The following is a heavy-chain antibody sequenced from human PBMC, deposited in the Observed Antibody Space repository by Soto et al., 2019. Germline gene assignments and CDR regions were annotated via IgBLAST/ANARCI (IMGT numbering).Heavy chain of an antibody. CDR1: GFTFSSYG. D-gene: IGHD3-9*01. CDR3: AQPHHYDISTARMDV. J-gene: IGHJ6*03. Sequence: SGGSLRLSCAASGFTFSSYGMHWVRQAPVNGLEFVAVISYYLSNKYYADSVKGRFTISRYNSKNTLYLQMNNLRAEDTAVYYCAQPHHYDISTARMDVWGKGTTVTVSS. V-gene: IGHV3-30*03. CDR2: ISYYLSNK.